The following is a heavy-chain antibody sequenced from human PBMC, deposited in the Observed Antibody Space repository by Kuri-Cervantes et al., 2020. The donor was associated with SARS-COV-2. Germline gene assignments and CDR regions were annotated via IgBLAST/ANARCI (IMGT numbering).Heavy chain of an antibody. CDR3: ARIHGDYYYYMDV. CDR2: ISYRANT. V-gene: IGHV4-39*01. D-gene: IGHD5-18*01. J-gene: IGHJ6*03. Sequence: ESLKISCTVSGGSISSSTYFWGWIRQPPGKGLEWIGTISYRANTYYNPSLRSRITMDVDTSKNQFSLNLNSLAAADTAVYYCARIHGDYYYYMDVWGKGTTVTVSS. CDR1: GGSISSSTYF.